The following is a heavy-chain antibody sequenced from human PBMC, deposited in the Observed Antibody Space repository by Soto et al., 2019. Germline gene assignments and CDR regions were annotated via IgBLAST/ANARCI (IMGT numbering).Heavy chain of an antibody. CDR1: GFTFSSYS. V-gene: IGHV3-21*01. CDR3: ARVQQLDPGYYGMDV. CDR2: ISSSSSYI. J-gene: IGHJ6*02. Sequence: GSLRLSCAASGFTFSSYSMNWVRQAPGKGLEWVSSISSSSSYIYYADSVKGRFTISRDNAKNSLYLQMNSLRAEDTAVYYCARVQQLDPGYYGMDVWGQGTTVTVSS. D-gene: IGHD6-13*01.